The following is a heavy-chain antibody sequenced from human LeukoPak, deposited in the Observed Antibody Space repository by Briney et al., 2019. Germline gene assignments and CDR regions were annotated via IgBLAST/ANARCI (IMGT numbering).Heavy chain of an antibody. CDR2: IYYSGST. Sequence: SETLSLTCAVSGGSISSGGYSWSWIRQPPGKGLEWIGYIYYSGSTNYNPSLKSRVTISVDTSKNQFSLKLSSVTAADTAVYYCARNSWTPSAYYYYYYMDVWGKGTTVTISS. CDR1: GGSISSGGYS. CDR3: ARNSWTPSAYYYYYYMDV. V-gene: IGHV4-61*08. J-gene: IGHJ6*03. D-gene: IGHD6-13*01.